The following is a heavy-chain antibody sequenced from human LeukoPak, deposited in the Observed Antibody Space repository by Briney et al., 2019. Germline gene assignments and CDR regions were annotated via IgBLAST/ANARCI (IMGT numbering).Heavy chain of an antibody. CDR2: INHSGST. V-gene: IGHV4-34*01. CDR1: GGSFSGYY. CDR3: ARGPSVTMVRGVIRPFDY. J-gene: IGHJ4*02. D-gene: IGHD3-10*01. Sequence: PSETLSLTCAVYGGSFSGYYWSWIRQPPGKGLEWIGEINHSGSTNYNPSPKSRVTISVDTSKNQFSLKLSSVTAADTAVYYCARGPSVTMVRGVIRPFDYWGQGTLVTVSS.